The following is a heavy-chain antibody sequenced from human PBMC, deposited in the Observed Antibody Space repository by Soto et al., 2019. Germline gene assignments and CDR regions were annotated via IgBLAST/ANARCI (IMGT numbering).Heavy chain of an antibody. CDR1: GGSISSGGYY. D-gene: IGHD1-26*01. CDR3: ARASPRIVPRDAFDI. J-gene: IGHJ3*02. Sequence: SETLSLTCTVSGGSISSGGYYWSWIRQHPGKGLEWIGYIYYSGSTYYNPSLKSRVTISVDTSKNQFSLKLSSVTAADTAVYYCARASPRIVPRDAFDIWGQGTMVTVS. V-gene: IGHV4-31*03. CDR2: IYYSGST.